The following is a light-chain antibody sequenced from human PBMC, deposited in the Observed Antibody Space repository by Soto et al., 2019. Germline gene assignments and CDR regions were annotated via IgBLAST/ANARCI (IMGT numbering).Light chain of an antibody. J-gene: IGLJ2*01. Sequence: QSALIQPPSVSGSPGQSVTISYTGTSSDVGSYDYVSWYQQHPGTVPKPMIYNVNTQPSGVPDRFSGSNSVNTASMTISGRQAQDVAYDKCFSYTSSATVVFGGGAQLPVL. CDR3: FSYTSSATVV. CDR2: NVN. V-gene: IGLV2-11*01. CDR1: SSDVGSYDY.